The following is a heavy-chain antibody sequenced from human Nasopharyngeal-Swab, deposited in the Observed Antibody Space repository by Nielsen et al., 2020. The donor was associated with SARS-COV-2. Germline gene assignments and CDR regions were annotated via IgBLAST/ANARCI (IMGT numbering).Heavy chain of an antibody. CDR2: ISAYNGNT. Sequence: ASVQVSCKASGYIFTSYGISWVRQAPGQGLEWMGWISAYNGNTNYAQKLQGRVTITTDTSTSTAYMALRGLRSDDTAVYYCARVGRYGWFDPWGKGTLVTVSS. CDR3: ARVGRYGWFDP. CDR1: GYIFTSYG. D-gene: IGHD1-26*01. J-gene: IGHJ5*02. V-gene: IGHV1-18*01.